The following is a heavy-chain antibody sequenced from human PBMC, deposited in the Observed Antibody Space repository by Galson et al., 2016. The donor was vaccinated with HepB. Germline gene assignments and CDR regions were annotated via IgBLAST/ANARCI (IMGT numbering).Heavy chain of an antibody. V-gene: IGHV6-1*01. CDR3: ARDAGLGLHDNSGYRVIYFDY. D-gene: IGHD3-22*01. Sequence: VISGDSVSSSSPAWNWIRQSPSGGRAWLGRTYYMSKWYTEYAVTVRGRATISPDTSKNQFSLHVNSVTPEDTAVYYCARDAGLGLHDNSGYRVIYFDYWGQGSLVTVSS. CDR1: GDSVSSSSPA. J-gene: IGHJ4*02. CDR2: TYYMSKWYT.